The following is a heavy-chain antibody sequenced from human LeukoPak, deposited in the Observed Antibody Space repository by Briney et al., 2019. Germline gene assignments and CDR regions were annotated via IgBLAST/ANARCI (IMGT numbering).Heavy chain of an antibody. J-gene: IGHJ4*02. CDR1: GGSVRDNY. CDR2: IHHSGST. Sequence: SETLSLTCAVYGGSVRDNYWSWIRQPPGKGLEWIGEIHHSGSTKYNPSLKSRVTISLDTSKNQFSLKSNSMTAADTAVYYCAGHVSAAAGGRWGQGTLVTVSS. D-gene: IGHD6-13*01. V-gene: IGHV4-34*01. CDR3: AGHVSAAAGGR.